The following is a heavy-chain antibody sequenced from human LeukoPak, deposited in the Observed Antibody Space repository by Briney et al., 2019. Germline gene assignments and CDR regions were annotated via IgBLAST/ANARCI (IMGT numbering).Heavy chain of an antibody. D-gene: IGHD4-17*01. CDR2: ISGSGGST. J-gene: IGHJ4*02. CDR3: AKGPKGAYGDFFDY. Sequence: GGSLRFSCAASGFTFSSDAMSWVRQAPGRGLEWVSAISGSGGSTYYADSVKGRFTISRDNSKNTLYLQMNSLRAEDTAVYYCAKGPKGAYGDFFDYRGQGTLVTVSS. V-gene: IGHV3-23*01. CDR1: GFTFSSDA.